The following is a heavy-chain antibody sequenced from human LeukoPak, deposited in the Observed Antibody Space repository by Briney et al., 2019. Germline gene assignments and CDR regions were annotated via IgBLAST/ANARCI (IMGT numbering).Heavy chain of an antibody. D-gene: IGHD6-13*01. Sequence: SETLSLTCTVSGDSISSYYWSWIRQPAGKGLEWIGRIYISGSSNYNPSLKSRVTMSVDTSKNQFSLNLSSVTAADTAVYYCAREGGSSRYFDYWGQGTLVTVSS. J-gene: IGHJ4*02. V-gene: IGHV4-4*07. CDR1: GDSISSYY. CDR3: AREGGSSRYFDY. CDR2: IYISGSS.